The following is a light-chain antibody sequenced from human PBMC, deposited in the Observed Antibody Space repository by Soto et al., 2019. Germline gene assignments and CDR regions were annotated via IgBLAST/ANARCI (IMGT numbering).Light chain of an antibody. Sequence: VITQSPATLSVSPGERATLSCTASQSINSNLAWYQQRPGQAPRLLIYGASTRATGIPARFSGSGSGTEFTLTISSLEPEDFAVYYCQQRSNWPITFGQGTRLEI. CDR1: QSINSN. J-gene: IGKJ5*01. CDR2: GAS. CDR3: QQRSNWPIT. V-gene: IGKV3-15*01.